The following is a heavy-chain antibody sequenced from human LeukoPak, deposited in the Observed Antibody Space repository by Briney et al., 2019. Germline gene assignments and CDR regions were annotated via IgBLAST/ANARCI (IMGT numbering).Heavy chain of an antibody. CDR2: IRYDGSYK. D-gene: IGHD3-3*01. J-gene: IGHJ3*02. CDR1: GFTFSNYG. CDR3: AKDRMYYDFWSGYSVDAFDI. V-gene: IGHV3-30*02. Sequence: GGSLRLSCAVSGFTFSNYGMHWVRQAPGKGLEWVAFIRYDGSYKYYADSVKGRFTISRDNSKNTLYLQMNSLRAEDTAVYYCAKDRMYYDFWSGYSVDAFDIWGQGTMVTVSS.